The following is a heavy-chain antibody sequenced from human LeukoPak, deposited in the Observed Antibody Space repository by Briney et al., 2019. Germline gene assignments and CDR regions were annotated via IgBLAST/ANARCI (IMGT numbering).Heavy chain of an antibody. J-gene: IGHJ4*02. CDR2: IWYDGSNK. Sequence: PGGSLRLSCAASGFTFSSYGMHWVRQAPGKGLEWVAVIWYDGSNKYYADSVKGRFTISRDNSKNTLYLQMNSLRAEDTAVYYCAGEREYYDSSGCDYWGQGTLVTVSS. D-gene: IGHD3-22*01. CDR3: AGEREYYDSSGCDY. CDR1: GFTFSSYG. V-gene: IGHV3-33*01.